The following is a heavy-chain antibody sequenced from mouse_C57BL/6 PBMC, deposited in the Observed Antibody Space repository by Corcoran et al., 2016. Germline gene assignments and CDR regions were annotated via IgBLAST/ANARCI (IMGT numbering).Heavy chain of an antibody. Sequence: QIQLVQSGPELKKPGETVKISCKASGYTFTPYGMSWVKQAPGKGLKWMGWINTYSGVPTYADDFKGRFAFSFETSASTAYLQINNLKNEDTATYFCARKLGLAYWGQGTLVTVSA. V-gene: IGHV9-3*01. CDR2: INTYSGVP. J-gene: IGHJ3*01. D-gene: IGHD4-1*01. CDR1: GYTFTPYG. CDR3: ARKLGLAY.